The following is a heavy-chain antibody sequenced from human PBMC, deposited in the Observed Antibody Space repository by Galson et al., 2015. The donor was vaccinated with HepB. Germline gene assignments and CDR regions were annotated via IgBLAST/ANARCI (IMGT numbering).Heavy chain of an antibody. CDR1: GYTFTSYG. V-gene: IGHV1-18*01. J-gene: IGHJ5*02. CDR2: ISAYNGNT. CDR3: ARRGYYDSSVLFDP. Sequence: SVKVSCKASGYTFTSYGISWVRQAPGQGLEWMGWISAYNGNTNYAQKLQGRVTMATDTSTSTAYMELRSLRSDDTAVYYCARRGYYDSSVLFDPWGQGTLVTVSS. D-gene: IGHD3-22*01.